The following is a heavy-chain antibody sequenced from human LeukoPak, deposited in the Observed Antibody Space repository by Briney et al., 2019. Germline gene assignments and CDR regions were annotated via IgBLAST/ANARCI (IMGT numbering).Heavy chain of an antibody. V-gene: IGHV3-30*07. CDR1: GFVFSDYP. D-gene: IGHD6-19*01. J-gene: IGHJ6*02. CDR3: ARAGGAGNYYYHGMDV. Sequence: PGGSLRLSCSASGFVFSDYPLHWIRQSPGKGPEWVAVISFDGSHQYYADSVKGRFTISRENAKNSLYLQMNSLRAGDTAVYYCARAGGAGNYYYHGMDVWGQGTTVTVSS. CDR2: ISFDGSHQ.